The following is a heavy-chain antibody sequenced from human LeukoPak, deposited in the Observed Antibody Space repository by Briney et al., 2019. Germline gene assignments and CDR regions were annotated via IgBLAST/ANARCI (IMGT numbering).Heavy chain of an antibody. D-gene: IGHD3-10*01. J-gene: IGHJ4*02. CDR2: ISGSDGST. V-gene: IGHV3-23*01. CDR3: AKDPNYYGSGPLDY. CDR1: GFTFSSYA. Sequence: GGSLRLSCAASGFTFSSYAMNRVRQAPGKGLEWVSAISGSDGSTYYADSVKGRFTISRDTSKNTLYLQMNSLRAEDTAIYYCAKDPNYYGSGPLDYWGQGTLVTVSS.